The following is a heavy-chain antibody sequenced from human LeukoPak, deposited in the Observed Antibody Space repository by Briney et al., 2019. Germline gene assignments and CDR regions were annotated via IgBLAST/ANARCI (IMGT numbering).Heavy chain of an antibody. Sequence: SETLSLTCSVSGGSISSSRSYWGWIRQTPGKGLEWVGSIYYNGDTYYNPSFKSRVSMSVDTAKNQISLKLSSVTAADTAVYYCARALQGGSGSSPGWFDPWGQGTLVTVSS. CDR1: GGSISSSRSY. J-gene: IGHJ5*02. CDR2: IYYNGDT. D-gene: IGHD3-10*01. V-gene: IGHV4-39*07. CDR3: ARALQGGSGSSPGWFDP.